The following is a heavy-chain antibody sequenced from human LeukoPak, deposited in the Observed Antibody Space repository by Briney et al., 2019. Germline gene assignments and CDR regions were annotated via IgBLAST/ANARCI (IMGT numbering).Heavy chain of an antibody. Sequence: GGSLRLSCAASGFTFSDYAMHWVRQAPGKGLEWVSEILYDGSNKNYADSVKGRFTISRDNSKNMMYLQMNSLRTEDTAVYYCAKAGRGRGDYHYLDFWGQGTLVTVSS. J-gene: IGHJ4*02. V-gene: IGHV3-30*18. CDR3: AKAGRGRGDYHYLDF. CDR2: ILYDGSNK. D-gene: IGHD4-17*01. CDR1: GFTFSDYA.